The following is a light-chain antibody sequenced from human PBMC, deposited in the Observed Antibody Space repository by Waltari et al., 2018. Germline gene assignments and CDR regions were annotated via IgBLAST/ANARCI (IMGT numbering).Light chain of an antibody. CDR3: SSYMDTTALEL. J-gene: IGLJ2*01. CDR1: SSDIGSYNY. Sequence: QSALTQPASVSGSPGQSITISCTGTSSDIGSYNYVSWYQQHPGKAPKLIIFDVTNRPSGVSNRFSGSKSGNTASLIISGLQGEDDADYYCSSYMDTTALELFGGGTSLTV. CDR2: DVT. V-gene: IGLV2-14*03.